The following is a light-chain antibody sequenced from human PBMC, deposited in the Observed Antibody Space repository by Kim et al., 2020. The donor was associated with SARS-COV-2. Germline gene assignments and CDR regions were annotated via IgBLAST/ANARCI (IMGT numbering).Light chain of an antibody. V-gene: IGLV1-40*01. CDR3: QSYDSSLSGWVV. Sequence: QSVLTQPPSVSGAPGQRVTTSCTGSSSNIGAGYDVHWYQQLPGTAPKLLIYGNSNRPSGVPDRFSGSKSGTSASLSITGLQAEDEADYYCQSYDSSLSGWVVFGGGTQLTVL. CDR1: SSNIGAGYD. J-gene: IGLJ2*01. CDR2: GNS.